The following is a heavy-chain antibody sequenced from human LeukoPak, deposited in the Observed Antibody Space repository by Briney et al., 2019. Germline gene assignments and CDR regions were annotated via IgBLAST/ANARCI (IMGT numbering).Heavy chain of an antibody. D-gene: IGHD7-27*01. CDR2: IRPDANDG. CDR1: GFTFSHYW. V-gene: IGHV3-7*01. J-gene: IGHJ4*02. Sequence: GGSLRLSCAASGFTFSHYWLAWVRQAPGKGLEWVAIIRPDANDGSYVDSVKGRFTISRDNAKNSLYLQLNSLRAEDTAVYFCARADWGSIDYWGQGALVTVSS. CDR3: ARADWGSIDY.